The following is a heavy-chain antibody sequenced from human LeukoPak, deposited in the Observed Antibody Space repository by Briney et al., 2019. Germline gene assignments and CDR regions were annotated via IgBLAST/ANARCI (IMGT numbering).Heavy chain of an antibody. CDR2: IRYDGNNK. Sequence: GGSLRLSCAASGFTFSSYGMHWVRQAPGKGLEWVAFIRYDGNNKYYADSVKGRFTISRDNSKSTLYLQMNSLRAEDTAVYYCAKSGGRYYYYYMDVWGKGTTVTISS. CDR1: GFTFSSYG. CDR3: AKSGGRYYYYYMDV. V-gene: IGHV3-30*02. D-gene: IGHD3-10*01. J-gene: IGHJ6*03.